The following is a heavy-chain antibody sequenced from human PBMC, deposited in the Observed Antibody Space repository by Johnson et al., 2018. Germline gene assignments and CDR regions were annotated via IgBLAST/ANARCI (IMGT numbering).Heavy chain of an antibody. V-gene: IGHV1-69*05. CDR1: GGTFSSYT. CDR3: ARASTLNHYYPSGEDAFDI. J-gene: IGHJ3*02. D-gene: IGHD3-22*01. Sequence: QVQLVQSGAEVKKPRSSVKVSCKASGGTFSSYTISWVRQAPGQGLEWMGGIIPIFGTANYAQKFQGRVTMIRDTSTSTVYMELSSLRSEDTAVYYCARASTLNHYYPSGEDAFDIWGQGTMVTVSS. CDR2: IIPIFGTA.